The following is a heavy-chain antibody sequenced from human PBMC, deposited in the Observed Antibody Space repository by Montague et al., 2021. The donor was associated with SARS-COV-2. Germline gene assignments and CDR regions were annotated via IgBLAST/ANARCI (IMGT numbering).Heavy chain of an antibody. CDR1: GGSISSSTYY. D-gene: IGHD3-16*01. CDR3: ARVSLMEVGTTGGEYFDL. J-gene: IGHJ2*01. Sequence: SETLSLTCTVSGGSISSSTYYWCWIRQPPRKGLEWIGEINRDGSTNYNPSLQSRVIISVDTSKNQLSLRLSSVTSEDTGVYYCARVSLMEVGTTGGEYFDLWGSGTLVTVSS. CDR2: INRDGST. V-gene: IGHV4-39*07.